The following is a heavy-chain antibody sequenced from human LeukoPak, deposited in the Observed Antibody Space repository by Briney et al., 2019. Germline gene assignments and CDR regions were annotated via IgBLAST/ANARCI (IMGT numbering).Heavy chain of an antibody. V-gene: IGHV3-21*01. CDR1: GFTFSSYG. CDR2: ISGSSSYI. Sequence: GGSLRLSCAASGFTFSSYGMSWVRQAPGRGLEWVSSISGSSSYIYYADSVRGRFTISRDNAKKSVYLQMNSLRAEDTAVYYCARDYANSGSYSHFEFWGQGTLVTVSS. J-gene: IGHJ4*02. CDR3: ARDYANSGSYSHFEF. D-gene: IGHD1-26*01.